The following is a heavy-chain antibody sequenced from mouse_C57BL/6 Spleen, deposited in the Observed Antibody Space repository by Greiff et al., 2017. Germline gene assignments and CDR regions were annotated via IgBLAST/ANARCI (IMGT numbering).Heavy chain of an antibody. V-gene: IGHV1-55*01. CDR2: IYPGSGST. J-gene: IGHJ4*01. D-gene: IGHD2-4*01. Sequence: QVQLQQPGAELVKPGASVKMSCKASGYTFTSYWITWVKQRPGQGLEWIGDIYPGSGSTNYNEKFKSKATLTVDTSSSTAYMPLSSLTSEDSAVYYGARGYDYDYGYYYSMDYWGQGTSVTVSS. CDR1: GYTFTSYW. CDR3: ARGYDYDYGYYYSMDY.